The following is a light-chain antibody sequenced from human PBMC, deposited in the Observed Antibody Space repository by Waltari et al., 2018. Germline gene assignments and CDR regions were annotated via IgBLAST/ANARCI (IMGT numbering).Light chain of an antibody. J-gene: IGKJ2*01. CDR3: QQYFFTPYT. V-gene: IGKV1-NL1*01. Sequence: DIQMTQSPSSLSASVGDRVTITCLASQGISNSLAWYQQKPGKAPKLLLSVASRLQSGVPSRFTGSGSGTDYTLTISSLQPEDFATYYCQQYFFTPYTFGQGTKLEI. CDR2: VAS. CDR1: QGISNS.